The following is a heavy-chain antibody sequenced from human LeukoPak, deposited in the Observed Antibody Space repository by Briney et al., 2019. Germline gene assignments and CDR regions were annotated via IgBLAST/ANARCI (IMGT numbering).Heavy chain of an antibody. CDR3: ARELGD. CDR2: IYGAGVGIT. Sequence: GGSLRLSCAASGFTFNNYNMNWVRQAPGKGLQWVSVIYGAGVGITSYIDSVKGRFTISRDNSRNTVYLQMNSLRVEDTAVYYCARELGDWGQGTLVSVSS. CDR1: GFTFNNYN. J-gene: IGHJ4*02. V-gene: IGHV3-53*01.